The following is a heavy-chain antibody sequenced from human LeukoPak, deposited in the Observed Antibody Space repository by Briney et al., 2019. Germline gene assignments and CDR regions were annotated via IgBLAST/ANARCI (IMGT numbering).Heavy chain of an antibody. J-gene: IGHJ4*02. CDR2: MNPNSGNT. Sequence: ASVKVPCKASGYTFTSYDINWVRQATGQGLEWMGSMNPNSGNTGYAQKFQGRVTMTRNTSISTAYMELSSLRSEDTAVYYCATVAYSGYDFGYWGQGTLVTVSS. CDR3: ATVAYSGYDFGY. V-gene: IGHV1-8*01. CDR1: GYTFTSYD. D-gene: IGHD5-12*01.